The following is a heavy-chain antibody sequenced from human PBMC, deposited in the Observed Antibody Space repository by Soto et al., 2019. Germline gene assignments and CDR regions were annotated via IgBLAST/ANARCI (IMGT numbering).Heavy chain of an antibody. J-gene: IGHJ4*02. Sequence: QVQLVESGGGVVQPGRSLRLSCAASGFTFSSYAMHWVRQAPGKGLEWVAVISYDGSNKYYAESVKGRFTISRDNSKNTLYLQMNSLRAEDTAVYYCASPYYDFWSGYFYYWGQGTLVTVSS. V-gene: IGHV3-30-3*01. CDR2: ISYDGSNK. CDR3: ASPYYDFWSGYFYY. D-gene: IGHD3-3*01. CDR1: GFTFSSYA.